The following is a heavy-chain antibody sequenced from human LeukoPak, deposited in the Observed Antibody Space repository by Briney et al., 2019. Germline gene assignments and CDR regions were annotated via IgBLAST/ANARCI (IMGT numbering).Heavy chain of an antibody. J-gene: IGHJ4*02. CDR2: ISYDGSNK. CDR3: ARGAGYSYGHFDY. Sequence: GGSLRLSCAASGFTFSSYAMHWVRQAPGKGLEWVAVISYDGSNKYYADSVKGRFTISRDNSKNTLYLQMNSLRAEDTAVYYCARGAGYSYGHFDYWGQGTLVTVSS. CDR1: GFTFSSYA. D-gene: IGHD5-18*01. V-gene: IGHV3-30-3*01.